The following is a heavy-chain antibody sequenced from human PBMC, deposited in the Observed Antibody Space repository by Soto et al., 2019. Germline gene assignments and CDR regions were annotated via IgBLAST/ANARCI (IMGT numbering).Heavy chain of an antibody. CDR3: ARQIGDNGDYYHY. CDR2: IYYSGST. J-gene: IGHJ4*02. D-gene: IGHD4-17*01. CDR1: GGSISSYY. Sequence: SETLSLTCTVSGGSISSYYWSWIRQPPGKGLEWIGYIYYSGSTNYNPSLKSRVTISVDTSKNQFSLKLSSVTAADTAVYYCARQIGDNGDYYHYSGQATLVTVSS. V-gene: IGHV4-59*08.